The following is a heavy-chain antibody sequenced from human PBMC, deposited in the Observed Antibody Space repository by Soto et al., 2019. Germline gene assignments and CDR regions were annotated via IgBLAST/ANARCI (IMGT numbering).Heavy chain of an antibody. CDR1: GGSISSYY. Sequence: SETLSLTCTVSGGSISSYYWSWIRQPPGKGLEWIGYIYYSGSTNYNPSLKSRVTISVDTSKNQFSLKLSSVTAADTAVYYCARGRYCSSTSCKNPGYYYMDVWGKGTTVTVSS. J-gene: IGHJ6*03. V-gene: IGHV4-59*01. CDR3: ARGRYCSSTSCKNPGYYYMDV. D-gene: IGHD2-2*01. CDR2: IYYSGST.